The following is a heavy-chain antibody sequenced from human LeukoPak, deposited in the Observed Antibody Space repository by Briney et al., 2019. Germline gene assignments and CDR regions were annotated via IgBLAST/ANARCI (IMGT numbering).Heavy chain of an antibody. V-gene: IGHV3-11*01. J-gene: IGHJ4*02. CDR2: ISSSGDTI. Sequence: GGSLRLSCAASGFTLSHYYMTWIRQAPGKGLEWLSCISSSGDTICYADSVKGRFTVSRDNAENSLYLQMNSLRAEDTAMYYCARQGSEIDYWGQGTLVTVSS. CDR1: GFTLSHYY. CDR3: ARQGSEIDY.